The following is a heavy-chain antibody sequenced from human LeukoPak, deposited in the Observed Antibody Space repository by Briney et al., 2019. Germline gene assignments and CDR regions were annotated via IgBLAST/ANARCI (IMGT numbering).Heavy chain of an antibody. CDR1: GFTISGYD. D-gene: IGHD1-26*01. CDR2: IYNSGST. CDR3: ASSAGSPDAFDI. Sequence: ESLSLTCTVSGFTISGYDLTWVRQAPGKGLEWIAYIYNSGSTNYNPSLKSRFTISVEKSKNQFFLKLSSVTAADTAVYYCASSAGSPDAFDIWGQGTMVTVSS. J-gene: IGHJ3*02. V-gene: IGHV4-59*01.